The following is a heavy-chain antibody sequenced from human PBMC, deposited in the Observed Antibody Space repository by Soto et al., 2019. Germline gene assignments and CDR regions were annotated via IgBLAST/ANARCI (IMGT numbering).Heavy chain of an antibody. J-gene: IGHJ6*02. D-gene: IGHD3-10*01. CDR2: ISYSGST. CDR3: ARDPTMVRGVTYYYGMDV. V-gene: IGHV4-30-4*01. CDR1: GGSISSGDYY. Sequence: QVQLQESGPGLVKPSQTLSLTCTVSGGSISSGDYYWSWIRQPPGKGLEWIGYISYSGSTYYNPSLKSRVTISVDTSKNQFSLKLSSVTAADTAVYYCARDPTMVRGVTYYYGMDVWGQGTTVTVSS.